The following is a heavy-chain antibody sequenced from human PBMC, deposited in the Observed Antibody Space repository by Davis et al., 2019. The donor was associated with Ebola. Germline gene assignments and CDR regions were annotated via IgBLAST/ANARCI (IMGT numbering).Heavy chain of an antibody. V-gene: IGHV3-66*02. CDR1: GFTVGSNY. CDR3: AREGVSGSLIGDSYYYQYHMDV. Sequence: GESLKISCAASGFTVGSNYMSWVRQAPGKGLDWVSVIYSAGSTYYADSVKGRFTISRDNSKNTVYLQMDSLRAEDTAVYYCAREGVSGSLIGDSYYYQYHMDVWGKGTTVIVSS. CDR2: IYSAGST. D-gene: IGHD1-26*01. J-gene: IGHJ6*03.